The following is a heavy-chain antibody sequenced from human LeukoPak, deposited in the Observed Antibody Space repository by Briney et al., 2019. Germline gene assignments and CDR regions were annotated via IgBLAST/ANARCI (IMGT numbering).Heavy chain of an antibody. CDR3: ARVLEQQLVPDWFDP. J-gene: IGHJ5*02. CDR1: GGSISSYY. Sequence: SETLSLTCTVSGGSISSYYWGWIRQPPGKGLEWIGYIYYSGSTNYNPSLKSRVTISVDTSKNQFSLKLSSVTAADTAVYYCARVLEQQLVPDWFDPWGQGTLVTVSS. V-gene: IGHV4-59*01. D-gene: IGHD6-13*01. CDR2: IYYSGST.